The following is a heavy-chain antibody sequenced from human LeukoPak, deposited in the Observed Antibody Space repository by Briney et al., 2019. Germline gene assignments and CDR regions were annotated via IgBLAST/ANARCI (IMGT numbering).Heavy chain of an antibody. Sequence: ASVKVSCKASGYTFTGYYMHWVRQAPGQGLEWMGWINPNSGGTNYAQKFQGWVTMTRDTSISTACMELSRLRSDDTAVYYCARARGSGAYYYYGMDVWGKGTTVTVSS. V-gene: IGHV1-2*04. J-gene: IGHJ6*04. CDR1: GYTFTGYY. CDR2: INPNSGGT. CDR3: ARARGSGAYYYYGMDV. D-gene: IGHD3-10*01.